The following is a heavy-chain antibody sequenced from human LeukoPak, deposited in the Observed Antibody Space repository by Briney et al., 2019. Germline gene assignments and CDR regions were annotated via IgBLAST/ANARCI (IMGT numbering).Heavy chain of an antibody. CDR2: IYHSGST. CDR1: GGSISSGGYS. J-gene: IGHJ4*02. V-gene: IGHV4-30-2*01. CDR3: ARGRATLDY. Sequence: SETLSLTCAVSGGSISSGGYSWSWIRQPPGKGLGWIGYIYHSGSTYYNPSLKSRVTISVDRSKNQFSLKLSSVTAADTAVYYCARGRATLDYWGQGTLVTVSS.